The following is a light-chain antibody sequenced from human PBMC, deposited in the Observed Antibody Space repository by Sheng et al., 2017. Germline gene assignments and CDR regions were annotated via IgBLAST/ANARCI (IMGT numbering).Light chain of an antibody. J-gene: IGLJ2*01. CDR2: AN. CDR1: TSNIGSSS. CDR3: AAWDDSLSAVV. Sequence: QSVLTQPPSASETPGQSVTISCSGSTSNIGSSSVFWFQQFPGTAPKLLIHANQRPSGVPDRFSASTSGTSASLAINGLRSDDEADYFCAAWDDSLSAVVFGGGTKLTVL. V-gene: IGLV1-47*01.